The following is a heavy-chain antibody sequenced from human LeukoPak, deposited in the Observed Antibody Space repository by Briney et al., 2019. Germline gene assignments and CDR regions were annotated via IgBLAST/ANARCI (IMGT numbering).Heavy chain of an antibody. V-gene: IGHV1-2*02. CDR3: ARSTYSSSHFLDY. CDR1: GYTFTGYY. CDR2: INPNSGGT. J-gene: IGHJ4*02. Sequence: ASVKVSCKASGYTFTGYYMHWVRQAPGQGLEWMGWINPNSGGTNYAQKFQGRVTMTRDTSISTAYMELSRLRSDDTAVYYCARSTYSSSHFLDYWGQGTLVTVSS. D-gene: IGHD6-6*01.